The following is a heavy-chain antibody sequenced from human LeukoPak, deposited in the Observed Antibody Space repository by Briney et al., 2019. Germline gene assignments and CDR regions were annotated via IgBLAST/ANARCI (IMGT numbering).Heavy chain of an antibody. Sequence: SETLSLTCTVSGGSVSSGSYYWSWIRQPPGKGLEWIGYIYYSGSTNYNPSLKSRVTISVDTSKNQFSLKLSSVTAADTAVYYCAKVRYSSSWYDAFDIWGQGTMVTVSS. V-gene: IGHV4-61*01. CDR3: AKVRYSSSWYDAFDI. CDR2: IYYSGST. D-gene: IGHD6-13*01. J-gene: IGHJ3*02. CDR1: GGSVSSGSYY.